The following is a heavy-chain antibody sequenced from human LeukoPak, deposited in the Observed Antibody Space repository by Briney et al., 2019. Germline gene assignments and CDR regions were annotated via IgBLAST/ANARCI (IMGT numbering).Heavy chain of an antibody. D-gene: IGHD3-3*01. CDR3: ARLPGDFWSAYYADS. Sequence: SETLSLTCTVSGYSITSGYFWGWIRQPPGKGLELIGTIYHGGSSYSHPSLQSRVTISVDTSKNQFSLKLISVTAADTAVYYCARLPGDFWSAYYADSWGQGTLVTVSS. CDR2: IYHGGSS. J-gene: IGHJ4*02. CDR1: GYSITSGYF. V-gene: IGHV4-38-2*02.